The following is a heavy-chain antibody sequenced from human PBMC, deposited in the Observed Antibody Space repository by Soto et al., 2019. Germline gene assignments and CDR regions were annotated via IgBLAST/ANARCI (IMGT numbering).Heavy chain of an antibody. D-gene: IGHD6-13*01. V-gene: IGHV3-30-3*01. CDR2: ISYDGSNK. CDR1: GFTFSSYA. J-gene: IGHJ3*02. Sequence: GGSLRLSCAASGFTFSSYAMHWVRQAPGKGLEWVAVISYDGSNKYYADSVKGRFTISRDNSKNTLYLQMNSLRAEDTAVYYCARGARIAAAFWAFDAFDIWGQGTMVTVSS. CDR3: ARGARIAAAFWAFDAFDI.